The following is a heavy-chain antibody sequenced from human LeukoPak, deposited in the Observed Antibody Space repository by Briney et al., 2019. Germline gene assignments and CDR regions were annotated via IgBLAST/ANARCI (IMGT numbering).Heavy chain of an antibody. Sequence: GGSLRLSCAASGFTFSSYWMSWLRQAPGKGLEWVANIKQDGSEKYYVDSVKGRFTISRDNAKNSLYLQMNSLRAEDTAVYYCAKDIGYGSGSYYNPSASDIWGQGTMVTVSS. CDR1: GFTFSSYW. J-gene: IGHJ3*02. V-gene: IGHV3-7*01. CDR3: AKDIGYGSGSYYNPSASDI. D-gene: IGHD3-10*01. CDR2: IKQDGSEK.